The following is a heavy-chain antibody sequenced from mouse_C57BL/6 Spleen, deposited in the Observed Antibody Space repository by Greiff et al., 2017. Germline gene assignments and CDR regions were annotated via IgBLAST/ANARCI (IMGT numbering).Heavy chain of an antibody. CDR1: GYTFTSYG. V-gene: IGHV1-81*01. J-gene: IGHJ2*01. D-gene: IGHD2-3*01. CDR2: IYPRSGNT. Sequence: VQVVESGAELARPGASVKLSCKASGYTFTSYGISWVKQRTGQGLEWIGEIYPRSGNTYYNEKFKGKATLTADKSSSTAYMELRSLTSEDSAVYFCARWYDGYGDYWGQGTTLTVSS. CDR3: ARWYDGYGDY.